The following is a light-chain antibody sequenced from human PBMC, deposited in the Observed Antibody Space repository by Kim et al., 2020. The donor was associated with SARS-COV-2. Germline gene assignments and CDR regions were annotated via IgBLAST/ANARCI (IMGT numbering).Light chain of an antibody. V-gene: IGKV3-20*01. Sequence: SQRQSATRTCRASQSVSSSYLAWYQQKPGQAPRLLICGASSRATGIPDRFSDSGSGTDFTLTISRLEPEDFAVYYCQQYGSSPRTFGQGTKVDIK. CDR1: QSVSSSY. CDR3: QQYGSSPRT. J-gene: IGKJ1*01. CDR2: GAS.